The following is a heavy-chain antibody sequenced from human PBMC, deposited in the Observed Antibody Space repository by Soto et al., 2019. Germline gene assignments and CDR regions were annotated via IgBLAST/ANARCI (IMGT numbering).Heavy chain of an antibody. CDR2: ISGSGGST. D-gene: IGHD3-22*01. CDR3: AKFGGAKLLITMIVVDYFDY. Sequence: PGGSLRLSCAASGFTFSSYAMSWVRQAPGKGLEWVSAISGSGGSTYYADSVKGRFTISRDNSKNTLYLQMNSLRAEDTAVYYCAKFGGAKLLITMIVVDYFDYWGQGTLVTVSS. J-gene: IGHJ4*02. V-gene: IGHV3-23*01. CDR1: GFTFSSYA.